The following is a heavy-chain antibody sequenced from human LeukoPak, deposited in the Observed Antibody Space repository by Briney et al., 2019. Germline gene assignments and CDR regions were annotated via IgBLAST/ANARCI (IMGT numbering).Heavy chain of an antibody. V-gene: IGHV3-23*01. CDR3: AKDSYSSSWPHYYYYGMDV. J-gene: IGHJ6*02. CDR2: ISGSCGST. CDR1: GFTFSSYA. Sequence: GGSLRLSCAASGFTFSSYAMSWVRQAPGKGLEWVSAISGSCGSTYYADSVKGRFTISRDNSKNTLYLQMNSLRAEDTAVYYCAKDSYSSSWPHYYYYGMDVWGQGTTVTVSS. D-gene: IGHD6-13*01.